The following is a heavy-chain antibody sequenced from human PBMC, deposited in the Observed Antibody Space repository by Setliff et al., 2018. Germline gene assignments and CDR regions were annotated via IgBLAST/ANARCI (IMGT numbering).Heavy chain of an antibody. J-gene: IGHJ6*03. CDR2: IYHSGSS. Sequence: SETLSLTCTVSGDSISSMSYYWGWIRQPPGKGLEWIGSIYHSGSSYYNSSLRSRVTISVDTSKNQFSLILRSVTAADTAVYYCARDNRARHYMDVWGKGTTVTVSS. V-gene: IGHV4-39*07. CDR3: ARDNRARHYMDV. D-gene: IGHD3-10*01. CDR1: GDSISSMSYY.